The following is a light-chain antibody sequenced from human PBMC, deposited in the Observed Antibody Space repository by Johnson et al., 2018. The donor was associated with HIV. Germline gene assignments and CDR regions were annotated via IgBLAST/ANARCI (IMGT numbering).Light chain of an antibody. V-gene: IGLV1-51*01. CDR2: DNN. CDR1: SSNIGSNY. J-gene: IGLJ1*01. CDR3: GTWDSSLSAGNV. Sequence: QSVLTQPPSVSAAPGQKVTISCSGSSSNIGSNYVSWYQHLPGTAPKLLIYDNNKRPSGIPDRFSGSKSGTSATLGITGLQTGDEADYYCGTWDSSLSAGNVFGTGTKVTVL.